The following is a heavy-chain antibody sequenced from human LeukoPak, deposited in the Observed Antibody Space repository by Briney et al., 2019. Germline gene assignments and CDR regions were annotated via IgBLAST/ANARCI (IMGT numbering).Heavy chain of an antibody. Sequence: PSETLSLTCAVYGGSFSGYYWSWIRQPPGKGLEWIGEINHSGSTNYNPSLKSRVTISVDTSKNQFSLKLSSGTAADTAVYYCAILWFGEAHAFDIWGQGTMVTVSS. CDR2: INHSGST. CDR3: AILWFGEAHAFDI. D-gene: IGHD3-10*01. J-gene: IGHJ3*02. V-gene: IGHV4-34*01. CDR1: GGSFSGYY.